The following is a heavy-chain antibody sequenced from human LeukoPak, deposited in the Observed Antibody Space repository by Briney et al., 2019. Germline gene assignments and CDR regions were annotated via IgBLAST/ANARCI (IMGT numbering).Heavy chain of an antibody. CDR3: VKELWFVNSYYFDY. V-gene: IGHV3-30*18. D-gene: IGHD3-10*01. J-gene: IGHJ4*02. CDR1: GFTFSSYG. CDR2: ISYDGSNK. Sequence: GGSLRLSCAASGFTFSSYGMHWVRQAPGKGLEWVAVISYDGSNKYYADSVKGRFTISRDNSKNTLYLQMHSLRAEDTAVYYCVKELWFVNSYYFDYWGLGTLVTVSS.